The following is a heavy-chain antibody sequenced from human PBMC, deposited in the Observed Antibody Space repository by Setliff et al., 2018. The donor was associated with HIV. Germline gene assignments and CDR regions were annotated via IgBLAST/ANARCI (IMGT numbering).Heavy chain of an antibody. V-gene: IGHV4-38-2*01. J-gene: IGHJ5*02. Sequence: SETLSLTCAVSGYSISSGYYWGWIRQPPGKGLEWIGSIYHSGSTYYNPSLKSRVTISVDMSKNQFSLRLTSVTAADTAMYYCARHDFWSGYHNWFDPWGQGTLVTVSS. CDR1: GYSISSGYY. CDR2: IYHSGST. CDR3: ARHDFWSGYHNWFDP. D-gene: IGHD3-3*01.